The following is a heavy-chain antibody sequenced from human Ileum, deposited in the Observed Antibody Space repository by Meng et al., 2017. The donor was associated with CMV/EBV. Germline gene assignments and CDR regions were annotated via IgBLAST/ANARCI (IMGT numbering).Heavy chain of an antibody. D-gene: IGHD6-13*01. CDR3: ALRGLAAGTLQQ. CDR1: GGSMSRTC. V-gene: IGHV4-59*01. CDR2: VCYNGIT. J-gene: IGHJ1*01. Sequence: QVPLQEAGPGLVKPSETQSLTCAVSGGSMSRTCWSWIRQPPGKGLEWIGYVCYNGITDYNPSLKSRITISGDTSKNQFSLQVTSVTAADTAMYYCALRGLAAGTLQQWGQGTLVTVSS.